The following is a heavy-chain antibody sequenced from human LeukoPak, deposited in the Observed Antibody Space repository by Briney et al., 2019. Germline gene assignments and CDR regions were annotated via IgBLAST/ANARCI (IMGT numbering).Heavy chain of an antibody. CDR2: IEQDGSEK. CDR1: GFIFENYW. J-gene: IGHJ4*02. Sequence: SGGSLRLSCAASGFIFENYWMNWVRQAPGKGPEWVANIEQDGSEKYYVDSVKGRFTISRDNARNSLYLQMNSLRAEDTAVYYCASLYCTHTTCYYFDYWGQGTLVSVSS. D-gene: IGHD2-2*01. V-gene: IGHV3-7*01. CDR3: ASLYCTHTTCYYFDY.